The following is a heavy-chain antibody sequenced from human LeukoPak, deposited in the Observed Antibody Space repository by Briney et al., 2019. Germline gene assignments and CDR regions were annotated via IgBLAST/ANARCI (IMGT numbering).Heavy chain of an antibody. CDR2: IYTSGST. D-gene: IGHD3-9*01. Sequence: SETLSLTCTVSGGSISSGSYYWSWIRQPAGKGLEWIGRIYTSGSTNYNPSLKSRVTISVDTSKNQFSLKLSSVTAADTAVYYCARDGYSYDILTGYYSGAFDIWGQGTPVTVSS. CDR3: ARDGYSYDILTGYYSGAFDI. V-gene: IGHV4-61*02. J-gene: IGHJ4*02. CDR1: GGSISSGSYY.